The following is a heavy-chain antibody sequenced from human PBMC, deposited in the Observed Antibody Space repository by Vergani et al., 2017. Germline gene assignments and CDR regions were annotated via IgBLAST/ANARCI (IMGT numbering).Heavy chain of an antibody. CDR2: INPNSGGT. V-gene: IGHV1-2*02. CDR1: GYTFTGYY. Sequence: QAQLVQSGAEVKKPRASVKVSCKASGYTFTGYYMHWVRQAPGQGLEWMGWINPNSGGTNYAQKFQGRVTMTRDTSISTAYMELSRLRSDDTAVYYCARELTIYGSGSPYYYYGMDVWGQGP. CDR3: ARELTIYGSGSPYYYYGMDV. J-gene: IGHJ6*02. D-gene: IGHD3-10*01.